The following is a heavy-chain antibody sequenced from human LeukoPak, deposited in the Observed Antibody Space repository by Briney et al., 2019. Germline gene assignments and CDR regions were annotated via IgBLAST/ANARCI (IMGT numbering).Heavy chain of an antibody. CDR1: GFTFSSYS. CDR2: ISGSGGST. CDR3: AKEGYDFWSGYYAYDY. Sequence: GGSLRLSCAASGFTFSSYSMNWVRQAPGKGLEWVSAISGSGGSTYYADSVKGRFTISRDNSKNTLYLQMNSLRAEDTAVYYCAKEGYDFWSGYYAYDYWGQGTLVTVSS. J-gene: IGHJ4*02. D-gene: IGHD3-3*01. V-gene: IGHV3-23*01.